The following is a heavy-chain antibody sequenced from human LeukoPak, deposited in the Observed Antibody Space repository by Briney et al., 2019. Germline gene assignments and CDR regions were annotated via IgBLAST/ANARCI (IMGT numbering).Heavy chain of an antibody. CDR2: IYYSGST. V-gene: IGHV4-59*01. J-gene: IGHJ6*03. CDR3: ARSFPASPYYYYYYMDV. Sequence: SETLSLTCTVSGGSISSYYWSWIRQPPGKGLEWIGYIYYSGSTNYNPSLKSRVTISVDTSKNQFSLKLSSVTAADTAVYYCARSFPASPYYYYYYMDVWGKGTTVTISS. CDR1: GGSISSYY. D-gene: IGHD6-6*01.